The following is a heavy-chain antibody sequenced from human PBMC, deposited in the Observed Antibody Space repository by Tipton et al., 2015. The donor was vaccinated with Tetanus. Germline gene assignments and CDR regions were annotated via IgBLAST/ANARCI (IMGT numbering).Heavy chain of an antibody. CDR3: ARGWGSSWYYFDN. Sequence: TLSLTCTVSGGSISSFYWTWIRQPPGKGLEWIGYIFDTGSTNYNPSLKSRVTMSVDTSKNQFSLHLTSVTAADTALYYCARGWGSSWYYFDNGGQGTLVTVSS. J-gene: IGHJ4*02. D-gene: IGHD6-13*01. CDR2: IFDTGST. V-gene: IGHV4-59*07. CDR1: GGSISSFY.